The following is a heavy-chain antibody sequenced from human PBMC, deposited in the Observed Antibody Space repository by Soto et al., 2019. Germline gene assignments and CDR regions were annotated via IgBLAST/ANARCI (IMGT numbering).Heavy chain of an antibody. CDR3: AKDRHYPRDYFHY. CDR1: GFTFSSSA. CDR2: VSANGQGI. V-gene: IGHV3-23*01. J-gene: IGHJ4*02. D-gene: IGHD3-10*01. Sequence: GGSLRLSCAASGFTFSSSAISWVRQAPGKGLEWVSAVSANGQGIYYADSVRGRFTISRDHSKNTVFLHMDSLSAEDTAVYYCAKDRHYPRDYFHYCGLGALVTVA.